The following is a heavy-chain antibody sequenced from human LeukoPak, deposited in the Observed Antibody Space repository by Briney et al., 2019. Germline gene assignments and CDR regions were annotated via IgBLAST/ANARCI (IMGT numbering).Heavy chain of an antibody. J-gene: IGHJ4*02. D-gene: IGHD1-26*01. CDR2: IWYDGSNK. Sequence: PGRSLRLSCAASGFTFSSYGMHWVRQAPGKGLEWVAVIWYDGSNKYYADSVKGRFTISRDNSKNTLYLQMNSLRAEDTAVYYCAKSPDPSGSYYDYWGQGTLVTVSS. V-gene: IGHV3-33*06. CDR3: AKSPDPSGSYYDY. CDR1: GFTFSSYG.